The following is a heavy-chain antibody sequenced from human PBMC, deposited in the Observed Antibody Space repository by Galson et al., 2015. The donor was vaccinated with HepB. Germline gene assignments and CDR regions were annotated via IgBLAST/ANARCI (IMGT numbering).Heavy chain of an antibody. V-gene: IGHV2-70*11. CDR3: ARIPPPITMVRGVIITNYYYGMDV. D-gene: IGHD3-10*01. CDR1: GFSLSTSGMC. CDR2: IDWDDDK. Sequence: PALVKPTQTPTLTCTFSGFSLSTSGMCVSWIRQPPGKALEWLARIDWDDDKYYSTSLKTRLTISKDTSKNQVVLTMTNMDPVDTATYYCARIPPPITMVRGVIITNYYYGMDVWGQGTTVTVSS. J-gene: IGHJ6*02.